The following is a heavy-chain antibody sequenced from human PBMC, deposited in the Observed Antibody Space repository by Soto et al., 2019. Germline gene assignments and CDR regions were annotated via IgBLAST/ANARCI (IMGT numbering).Heavy chain of an antibody. CDR3: AKDAPTTVVTPDYYGMDV. J-gene: IGHJ6*02. V-gene: IGHV3-23*01. D-gene: IGHD4-17*01. Sequence: EVQLLESGGGLVQPGGSLRLSCAASGFTFSSYAMSWVRQAPGKGLEWVSAISGSGGSTYYADSVKGRFTISRDNSKNTLYLQMNSLRAEDTAVYYCAKDAPTTVVTPDYYGMDVWGQGTTVTVSS. CDR2: ISGSGGST. CDR1: GFTFSSYA.